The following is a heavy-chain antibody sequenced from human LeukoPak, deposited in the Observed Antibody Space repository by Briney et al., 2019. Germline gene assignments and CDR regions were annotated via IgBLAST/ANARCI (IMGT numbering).Heavy chain of an antibody. V-gene: IGHV4-61*02. D-gene: IGHD1-26*01. Sequence: SQTLSLTCTVSGGSISSGSYYWSWIRQPAGKGLEWIGRIYTSGSTNYNPSLKSRVTISVDTSKNRFSLKLSSVTAADTAVYYCARGSYSIEYWGQGTLVTVSS. J-gene: IGHJ4*02. CDR3: ARGSYSIEY. CDR2: IYTSGST. CDR1: GGSISSGSYY.